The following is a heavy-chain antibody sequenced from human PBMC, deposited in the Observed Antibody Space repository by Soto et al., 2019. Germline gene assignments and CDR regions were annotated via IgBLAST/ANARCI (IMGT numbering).Heavy chain of an antibody. V-gene: IGHV4-59*01. Sequence: PSETLSLTCTVSGGSISSYYWSWIRQPPGKGLEWIGYIYYSGSTNYNPSLKSRVTISVDTSKNQFSLKLSSVTAADTAVYYCARVDYCSGGRCYTGIWGQGTTVPISS. CDR1: GGSISSYY. D-gene: IGHD2-15*01. J-gene: IGHJ3*02. CDR3: ARVDYCSGGRCYTGI. CDR2: IYYSGST.